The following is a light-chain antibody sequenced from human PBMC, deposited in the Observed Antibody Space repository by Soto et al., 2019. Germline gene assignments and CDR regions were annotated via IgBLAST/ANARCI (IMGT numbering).Light chain of an antibody. CDR2: DIS. CDR1: QSVSSN. V-gene: IGKV3D-15*01. CDR3: QQYNDWPLT. J-gene: IGKJ4*01. Sequence: IVMTQSPATLSVSPGERATLSCRASQSVSSNLAWYQQKPGQAPSLLIYDISARATGIPTRFSGSGSGTEFTLTISSLQYEDFAVYYCQQYNDWPLTFGGGTKVDIK.